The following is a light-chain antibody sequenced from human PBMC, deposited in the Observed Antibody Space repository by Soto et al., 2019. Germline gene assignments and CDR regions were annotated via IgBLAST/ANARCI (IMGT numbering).Light chain of an antibody. CDR2: DAS. J-gene: IGKJ1*01. CDR1: QSISTW. CDR3: QQYNSYSRT. Sequence: DIQMTQSPSTLSASVGDRVTITCRASQSISTWLAWYQQKPGNAPKLLIFDASNLESGVPSRFSVSGSVTEFTLTIDSLQPDDFATSYCQQYNSYSRTFGQGNELDIK. V-gene: IGKV1-5*01.